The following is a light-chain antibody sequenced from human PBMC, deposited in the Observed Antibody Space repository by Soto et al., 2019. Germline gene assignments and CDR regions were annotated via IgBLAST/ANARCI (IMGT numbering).Light chain of an antibody. V-gene: IGLV2-14*01. CDR1: SSDVGGYNY. J-gene: IGLJ2*01. CDR2: DVS. Sequence: QSALTQPASVSGSPGQSITISCTGTSSDVGGYNYVSWYQQHPGKAPKLMIYDVSNRPSGVSNRFSGSKSGNTASLTISGLQAYDEADYYCSSYTSSSTPLDVLFGGGTKLTVL. CDR3: SSYTSSSTPLDVL.